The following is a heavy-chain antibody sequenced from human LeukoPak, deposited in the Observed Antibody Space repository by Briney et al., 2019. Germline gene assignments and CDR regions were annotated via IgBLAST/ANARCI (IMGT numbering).Heavy chain of an antibody. V-gene: IGHV4-31*03. Sequence: KPSQTLSLTCTVSGGSISSGGYYWSWIRQHPGKGLEWIGYIYYSGSTYYNPSLKSRVTISVDTSKNQFSLKLSSVTAADTAVYYCARLSDRGMITFGGVIDVNWFDPWGQGTLVTVSS. CDR2: IYYSGST. J-gene: IGHJ5*02. CDR1: GGSISSGGYY. D-gene: IGHD3-16*02. CDR3: ARLSDRGMITFGGVIDVNWFDP.